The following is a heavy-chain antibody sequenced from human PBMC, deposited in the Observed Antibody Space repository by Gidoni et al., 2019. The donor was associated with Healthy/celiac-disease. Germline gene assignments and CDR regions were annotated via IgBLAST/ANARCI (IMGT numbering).Heavy chain of an antibody. CDR3: ARVNPTYYYDSSGYYFGYYFDY. Sequence: QLQLQESGSGLVKPSQTLSLTCAVSGGSISSGGYSWSWIRQPPGKGLEWIGYIYHSGSTYYNPSLKSRVTISVDRSKNQFSLKLSSVTAADTAVYYCARVNPTYYYDSSGYYFGYYFDYWGQGTLVTVSS. CDR1: GGSISSGGYS. V-gene: IGHV4-30-2*01. D-gene: IGHD3-22*01. J-gene: IGHJ4*02. CDR2: IYHSGST.